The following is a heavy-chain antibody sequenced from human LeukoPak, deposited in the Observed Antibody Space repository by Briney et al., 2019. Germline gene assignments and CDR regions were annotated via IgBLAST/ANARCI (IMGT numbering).Heavy chain of an antibody. CDR3: ARRDHCSSASCYNGDFDY. V-gene: IGHV4-59*01. Sequence: SETLSLTCTVSGASISSYYWSWIRQPPGEGLEWIGYVYNSGSTNYNPSLMSRVTMSVDTSKNQFSLRLSSVTAADTAVYYCARRDHCSSASCYNGDFDYWGQGTLVTVSS. CDR1: GASISSYY. CDR2: VYNSGST. D-gene: IGHD2-2*02. J-gene: IGHJ4*02.